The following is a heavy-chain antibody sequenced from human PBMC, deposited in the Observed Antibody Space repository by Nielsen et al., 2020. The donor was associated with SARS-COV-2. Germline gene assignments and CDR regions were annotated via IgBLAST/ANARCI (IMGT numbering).Heavy chain of an antibody. V-gene: IGHV4-4*02. CDR2: IYYTGTT. CDR1: GGSISSKNW. CDR3: ATYYFGSGSFDY. Sequence: SETLSLTCTVSGGSISSKNWWSWVRQSPGKGLEWIGEIYYTGTTSYNPSLKSRVSISVDQSKNQFSLNLSSVTAADTAVYYCATYYFGSGSFDYWGQGTLVTVSS. D-gene: IGHD3-10*01. J-gene: IGHJ4*02.